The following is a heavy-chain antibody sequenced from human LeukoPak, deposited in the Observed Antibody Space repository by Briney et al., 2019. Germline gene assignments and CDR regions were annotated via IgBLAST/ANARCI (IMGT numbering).Heavy chain of an antibody. CDR2: INHSGST. J-gene: IGHJ3*02. V-gene: IGHV4-39*07. D-gene: IGHD6-13*01. Sequence: SETLSLTCTVSGGSISSSSYYWGWIRQPPGQGLEWVGEINHSGSTNYNPSLKSRVTISVDTSKNQFSLKLSSVTAADTAVYYCARKYSSSWDNAFDIWGQGTMGTVSS. CDR3: ARKYSSSWDNAFDI. CDR1: GGSISSSSYY.